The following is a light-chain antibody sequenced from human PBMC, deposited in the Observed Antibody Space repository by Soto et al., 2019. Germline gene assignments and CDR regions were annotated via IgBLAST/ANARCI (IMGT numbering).Light chain of an antibody. Sequence: QAVVTQEPSLTVSPGGTVTLTCGSSTGTLTSGHFPYWLQQKPGQAPRALIFDTSNRHSWTPARFSGSLLGGKAALTLSGAQPEDEADYYCLLYYSGARVFGGGTKLTVL. CDR2: DTS. V-gene: IGLV7-46*01. CDR1: TGTLTSGHF. J-gene: IGLJ2*01. CDR3: LLYYSGARV.